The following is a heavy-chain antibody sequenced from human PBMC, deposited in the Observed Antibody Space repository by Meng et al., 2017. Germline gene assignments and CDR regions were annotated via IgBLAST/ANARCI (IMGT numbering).Heavy chain of an antibody. Sequence: GGSLRLSCAASGFTFSDYYMSWVRQAPGKGLEWVAVISYDGSNKYYADSVKGRFTISRDNSKNTLYLQMNSLRAEDTAVYYCARVANIVVVVAATGLDYWGQGTLVTVSS. CDR2: ISYDGSNK. CDR1: GFTFSDYY. D-gene: IGHD2-15*01. J-gene: IGHJ4*02. V-gene: IGHV3-30*03. CDR3: ARVANIVVVVAATGLDY.